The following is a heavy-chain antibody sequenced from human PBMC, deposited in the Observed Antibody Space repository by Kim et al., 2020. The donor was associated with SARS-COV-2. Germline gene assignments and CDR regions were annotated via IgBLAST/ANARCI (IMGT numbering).Heavy chain of an antibody. CDR2: ISGSGGST. J-gene: IGHJ4*02. CDR1: GFTFSSYA. V-gene: IGHV3-23*01. Sequence: GGSLRLSCAASGFTFSSYAMSWVRQAPGKGLEWVSAISGSGGSTYYADSVKGRFTISRDNSKNTLYLQMNSLRAEDTAVYYCAKGRVGYSSGWQLDYWGQGTLVTVSS. D-gene: IGHD6-19*01. CDR3: AKGRVGYSSGWQLDY.